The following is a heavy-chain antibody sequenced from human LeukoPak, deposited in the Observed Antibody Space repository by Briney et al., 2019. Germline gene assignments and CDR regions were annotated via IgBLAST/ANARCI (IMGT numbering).Heavy chain of an antibody. J-gene: IGHJ4*02. V-gene: IGHV1-24*01. D-gene: IGHD6-6*01. CDR1: GYTLTELS. CDR3: ATFRGMYSSSTKLESFDY. CDR2: FDPEDGET. Sequence: GASVKVSCKVSGYTLTELSMHWVRQAPGKGLEWMGGFDPEDGETIYAQKFQGRVTMTEDTSTDTAYMELSSLRSEDTAVYYCATFRGMYSSSTKLESFDYWGQGTLVTVSS.